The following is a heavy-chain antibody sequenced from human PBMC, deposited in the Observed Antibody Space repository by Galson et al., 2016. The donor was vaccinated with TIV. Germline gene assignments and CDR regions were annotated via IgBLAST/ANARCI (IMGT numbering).Heavy chain of an antibody. V-gene: IGHV1-18*01. D-gene: IGHD1-14*01. CDR3: ARYVRGTGANLDL. CDR2: IGPYNGDT. CDR1: GYSFLRYG. Sequence: QSGAEVKNPGASVKVSCKPSGYSFLRYGVTWVRQAPGQGLEWMGWIGPYNGDTRYAQTLQGRFTMTTDTSTNTAYMELRRLRPDDTAVYYCARYVRGTGANLDLWGRGTLVTVSS. J-gene: IGHJ5*02.